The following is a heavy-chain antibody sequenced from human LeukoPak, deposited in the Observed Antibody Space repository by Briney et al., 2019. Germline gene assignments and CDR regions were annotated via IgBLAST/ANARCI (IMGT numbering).Heavy chain of an antibody. CDR1: GGSISSYY. Sequence: NSSETLSLTRTVSGGSISSYYWSWIRQPPGKGLEWIGYIYYSGSTNYNPSLKSRVTISVDTSKNQFSLKLSSVTAADTAVYYCARHYGYADYWGQGTLVTVSS. V-gene: IGHV4-59*08. CDR3: ARHYGYADY. CDR2: IYYSGST. D-gene: IGHD5-18*01. J-gene: IGHJ4*02.